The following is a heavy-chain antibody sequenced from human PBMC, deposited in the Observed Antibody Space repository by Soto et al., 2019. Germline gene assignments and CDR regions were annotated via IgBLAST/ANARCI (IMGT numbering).Heavy chain of an antibody. V-gene: IGHV3-21*01. CDR1: GFTFSDYY. Sequence: EVQLVESGGGLVKPGGSLRLSCTASGFTFSDYYMNWVRQAPGKGLEWVSSISSSVSYIFYADSVKGRFTISRDNAKNPLYLQMNSLRAEDTAVYYCARPRSTSCYSAFCYYGMDVWGRGTTVTVS. J-gene: IGHJ6*02. CDR3: ARPRSTSCYSAFCYYGMDV. CDR2: ISSSVSYI. D-gene: IGHD2-2*01.